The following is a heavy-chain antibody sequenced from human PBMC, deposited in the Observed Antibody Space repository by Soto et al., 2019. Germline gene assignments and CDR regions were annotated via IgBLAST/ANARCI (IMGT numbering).Heavy chain of an antibody. CDR2: MNTNSGNT. Sequence: QVQLLQSGAEVKKPGASVKVSCKASGYTFTSYDITWVRQATGQGPEWMGWMNTNSGNTGDAKKLQGRATMTTDTATSTAEMELSALRFEETAVYYCARPFKVASYCTGRSCYDYGPDVWGQGTTVTVSS. D-gene: IGHD2-15*01. CDR3: ARPFKVASYCTGRSCYDYGPDV. V-gene: IGHV1-8*01. J-gene: IGHJ6*02. CDR1: GYTFTSYD.